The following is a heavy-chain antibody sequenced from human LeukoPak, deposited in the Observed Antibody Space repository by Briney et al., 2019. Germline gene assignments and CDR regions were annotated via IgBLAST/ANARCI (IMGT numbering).Heavy chain of an antibody. J-gene: IGHJ4*02. V-gene: IGHV3-21*01. D-gene: IGHD5-12*01. CDR2: ISSSSSYI. CDR3: AHGGGYDPEPLGY. Sequence: GGSLRLSCAASGFTFSSYAMSWVRQAPGKGLEWVSSISSSSSYIYYADSVEGRFTISRDNAKNSLYLQMNSLRAEDTAVYYCAHGGGYDPEPLGYWGQGTLVTVSS. CDR1: GFTFSSYA.